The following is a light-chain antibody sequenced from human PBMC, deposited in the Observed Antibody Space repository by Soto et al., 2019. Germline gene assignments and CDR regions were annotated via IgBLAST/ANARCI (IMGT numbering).Light chain of an antibody. CDR2: AAT. CDR1: QDISSW. Sequence: DIQMTQSPCSVSASVGDRVTITCRASQDISSWLAWFQQKPGEAPRLLIYAATSLHSGVPSRFSGSGSGTDFTLTISSLQPEDFATYFCQLGNSFPLTFGGGTKVEIK. J-gene: IGKJ4*01. V-gene: IGKV1-12*01. CDR3: QLGNSFPLT.